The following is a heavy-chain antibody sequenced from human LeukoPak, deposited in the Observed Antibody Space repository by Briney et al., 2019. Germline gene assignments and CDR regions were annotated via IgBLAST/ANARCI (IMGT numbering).Heavy chain of an antibody. CDR3: ARGYDFWSGAVGDAFDI. V-gene: IGHV1-2*02. CDR1: GYTFTGYY. CDR2: INPNSGGT. Sequence: ASVKVSCKASGYTFTGYYMHWVRHAPGQGLEWMGWINPNSGGTNYAQKFQGRVTMTRDTSISTAYMELSRLRSDDTAVYYCARGYDFWSGAVGDAFDIWGQGTMVTVSS. J-gene: IGHJ3*02. D-gene: IGHD3-3*01.